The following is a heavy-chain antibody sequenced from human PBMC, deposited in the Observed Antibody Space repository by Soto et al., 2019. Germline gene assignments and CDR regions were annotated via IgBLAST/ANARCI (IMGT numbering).Heavy chain of an antibody. Sequence: QVQLVQSGAEVKKPGASVKVSCKASGYTFTSYGISWVRQAPGQGLEWMGWISPYNGNTNYAQKRQGRVTMTTDTSTSTAYMEMRSLRSDDTAMYYCAREQPPQYYYDSSGYYPFATDYWGQGTLVTVSS. J-gene: IGHJ4*02. CDR3: AREQPPQYYYDSSGYYPFATDY. CDR1: GYTFTSYG. CDR2: ISPYNGNT. D-gene: IGHD3-22*01. V-gene: IGHV1-18*01.